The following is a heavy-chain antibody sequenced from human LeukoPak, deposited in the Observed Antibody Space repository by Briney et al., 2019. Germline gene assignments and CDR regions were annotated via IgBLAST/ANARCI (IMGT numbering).Heavy chain of an antibody. CDR2: LYSDGNT. V-gene: IGHV3-53*01. D-gene: IGHD1-14*01. CDR1: GFTVITND. Sequence: GGSLTLSCAASGFTVITNDMSWVRQAPGKGLEWVSVLYSDGNTKYADSVQGRFTIPRDNSKNTLYLEMNSLSPDDTAVYYCARGVEPLAANTLAYWGQGTMLAVSS. CDR3: ARGVEPLAANTLAY. J-gene: IGHJ4*02.